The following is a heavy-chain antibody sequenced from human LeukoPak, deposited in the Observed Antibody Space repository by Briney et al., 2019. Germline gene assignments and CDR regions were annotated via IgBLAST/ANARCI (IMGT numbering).Heavy chain of an antibody. D-gene: IGHD3-22*01. CDR1: GFTFSSYG. J-gene: IGHJ4*02. V-gene: IGHV3-30*02. CDR2: IRYDGTNK. Sequence: GGSLRLSCAASGFTFSSYGMHWVRQAPGKGLEWVAFIRYDGTNKYYADSVKGRFTISRDNSKNTLYLQMNSLRAEDTAVFYCATFPYYFDSSGSYYFDFWGQGTLVTVSS. CDR3: ATFPYYFDSSGSYYFDF.